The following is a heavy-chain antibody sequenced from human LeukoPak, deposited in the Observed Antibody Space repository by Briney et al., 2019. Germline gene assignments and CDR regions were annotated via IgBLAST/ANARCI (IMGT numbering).Heavy chain of an antibody. CDR3: ARVPNYYDSSGYYGRDY. CDR1: GYTFTSYG. CDR2: ISAYNGNT. V-gene: IGHV1-18*01. D-gene: IGHD3-22*01. J-gene: IGHJ4*02. Sequence: ASVKVSCKASGYTFTSYGISWVRQAPGQGLEWMGWISAYNGNTNYAQKLQGRVTMTTDTSTSTAYMELRSLRSDDTAVYHCARVPNYYDSSGYYGRDYWGQGTLVTVSS.